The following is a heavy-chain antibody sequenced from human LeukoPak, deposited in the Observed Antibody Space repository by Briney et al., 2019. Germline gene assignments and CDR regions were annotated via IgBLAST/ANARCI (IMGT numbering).Heavy chain of an antibody. V-gene: IGHV1-2*02. CDR1: GYTFTGYY. D-gene: IGHD3-22*01. CDR2: INPNSGGT. Sequence: ASVKVSCKASGYTFTGYYMHWVRQAPGQGLEWMGWINPNSGGTNYAQKFQGRVTMTRDTSISTAYMEPSRLRSDDTAVYYCARVLVTMIVVKSLDYWGQGTLVTVSS. J-gene: IGHJ4*02. CDR3: ARVLVTMIVVKSLDY.